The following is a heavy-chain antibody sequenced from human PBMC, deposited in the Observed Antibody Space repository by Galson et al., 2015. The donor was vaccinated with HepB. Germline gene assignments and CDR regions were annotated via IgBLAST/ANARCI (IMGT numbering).Heavy chain of an antibody. CDR3: AREGAYYDILTGYYNLYGMDV. D-gene: IGHD3-9*01. CDR2: IYSGGST. CDR1: GFTVSSNY. Sequence: SLRLSCAASGFTVSSNYMSWVRQAPGKGLEWVSVIYSGGSTYYADSVKGRFTISRDNSKNTLYLQMNSLRAEDTAVYYCAREGAYYDILTGYYNLYGMDVWGQGTTVTVSS. J-gene: IGHJ6*02. V-gene: IGHV3-53*01.